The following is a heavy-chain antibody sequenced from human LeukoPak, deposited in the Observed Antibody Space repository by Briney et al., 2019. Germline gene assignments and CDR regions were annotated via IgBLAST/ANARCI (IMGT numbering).Heavy chain of an antibody. CDR1: ELTLSNYC. CDR3: TRGGRNTSYYWYY. D-gene: IGHD1-26*01. CDR2: IKRDGAET. J-gene: IGHJ4*02. Sequence: GGSLRLSCAASELTLSNYCMTWVRQGPGKGLEWVATIKRDGAETYYVDSVRGRFTISRDNAENSVYLRMNSLRDEDTAVYYCTRGGRNTSYYWYYWGQGTLVAVSS. V-gene: IGHV3-7*01.